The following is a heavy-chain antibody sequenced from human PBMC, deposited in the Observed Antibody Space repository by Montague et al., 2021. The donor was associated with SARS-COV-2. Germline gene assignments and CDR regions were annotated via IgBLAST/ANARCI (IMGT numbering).Heavy chain of an antibody. D-gene: IGHD3-10*01. CDR2: VYYSGST. V-gene: IGHV4-39*01. Sequence: SETLSLTCSVSGDSIRSSGYYWGWIRQPPGKGLEWIGTVYYSGSTNYNPSLKSRVTMPVDTSKNQFSLELRSVTAADTAVYYCARLGCVELGLDLGWFDPWGQGTLVTVSS. CDR3: ARLGCVELGLDLGWFDP. CDR1: GDSIRSSGYY. J-gene: IGHJ5*02.